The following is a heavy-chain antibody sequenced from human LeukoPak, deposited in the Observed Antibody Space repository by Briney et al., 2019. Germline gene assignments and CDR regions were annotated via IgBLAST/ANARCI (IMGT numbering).Heavy chain of an antibody. CDR1: GGSISSSSYY. CDR3: ASYGDYSANFDY. V-gene: IGHV4-39*01. D-gene: IGHD4-17*01. CDR2: IYYSGST. Sequence: PSETLSLTCTVSGGSISSSSYYWGWLPQPPGKGLEWIGSIYYSGSTYYNPSLKSRVTISVDTSKNQFSLKLSSVTAADTAVYYCASYGDYSANFDYWGQGTLVTVSS. J-gene: IGHJ4*02.